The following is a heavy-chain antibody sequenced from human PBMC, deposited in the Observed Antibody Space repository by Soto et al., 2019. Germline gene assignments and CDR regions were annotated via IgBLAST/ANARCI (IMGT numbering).Heavy chain of an antibody. D-gene: IGHD6-13*01. Sequence: GGSLRLSCAASGFTFSSYAMHWVRQAPGKGLEWVAVISYDGSNKYYADSVKGRFTISRDNSKNTLYLQMNSLRAEDTAVYYCARDSQLRIAAAGHYFDYWGQGTLVTVSS. CDR2: ISYDGSNK. CDR3: ARDSQLRIAAAGHYFDY. CDR1: GFTFSSYA. V-gene: IGHV3-30-3*01. J-gene: IGHJ4*02.